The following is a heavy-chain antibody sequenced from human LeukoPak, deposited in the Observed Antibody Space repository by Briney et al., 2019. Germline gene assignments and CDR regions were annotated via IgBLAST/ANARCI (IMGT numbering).Heavy chain of an antibody. J-gene: IGHJ4*02. V-gene: IGHV3-11*03. Sequence: GGSLRLSCAASGFTFSDYYMSWIRQAPGKGLEWVSDISSTSIYTNYADSVKGRFTISRDSSKSTLYLQMNTLRAEDTAVYYCAKRIATAGPYFDYWGQGALVTVSS. D-gene: IGHD6-13*01. CDR2: ISSTSIYT. CDR1: GFTFSDYY. CDR3: AKRIATAGPYFDY.